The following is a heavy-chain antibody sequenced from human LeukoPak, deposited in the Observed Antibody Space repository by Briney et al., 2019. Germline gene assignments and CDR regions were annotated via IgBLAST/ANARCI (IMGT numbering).Heavy chain of an antibody. CDR1: GYTFTSYD. CDR2: MNPNSGNT. CDR3: ARNGHYDFWSGYYMSHYYYMDV. D-gene: IGHD3-3*01. J-gene: IGHJ6*03. V-gene: IGHV1-8*01. Sequence: ASVKVSCKASGYTFTSYDINWVRQATGQGLEWMGWMNPNSGNTGYAQKFQGRVTMTRNTSISTAYMELSSLRSEDTAVYYCARNGHYDFWSGYYMSHYYYMDVWGKGTTVTVSS.